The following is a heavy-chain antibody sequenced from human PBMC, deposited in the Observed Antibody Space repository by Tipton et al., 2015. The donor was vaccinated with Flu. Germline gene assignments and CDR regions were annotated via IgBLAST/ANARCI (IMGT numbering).Heavy chain of an antibody. J-gene: IGHJ4*02. CDR1: GGSFSTYS. CDR2: INERGST. Sequence: TLSLTCAVYGGSFSTYSWTWIRQPPGKGLEWIGEINERGSTDYNPSLKSRVTISADTSKNQFSLSLSSVTAADTAVYYCATIRFDWGRPPFDYWGQGILVTVSS. V-gene: IGHV4-34*01. CDR3: ATIRFDWGRPPFDY. D-gene: IGHD3-9*01.